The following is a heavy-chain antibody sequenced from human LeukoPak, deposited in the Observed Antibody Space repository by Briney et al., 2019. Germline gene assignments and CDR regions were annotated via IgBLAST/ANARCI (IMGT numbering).Heavy chain of an antibody. V-gene: IGHV3-21*01. CDR1: GFTFSSYS. J-gene: IGHJ4*02. CDR2: ISRSSSDI. D-gene: IGHD2-21*02. Sequence: PGGALRVSCAASGFTFSSYSMNWVRQAPGKGLEWVSSISRSSSDIYYADSVKGRFTISRDNAKNSLYLQMNSLRAEDTAVYYCARDTAFSFDYWGQGNLVTVSS. CDR3: ARDTAFSFDY.